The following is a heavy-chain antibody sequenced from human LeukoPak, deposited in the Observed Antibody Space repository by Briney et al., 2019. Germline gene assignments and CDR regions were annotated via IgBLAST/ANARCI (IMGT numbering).Heavy chain of an antibody. V-gene: IGHV3-11*01. CDR2: ISSGGGTI. Sequence: GGSLRLSCVGSGFIFSDYYMSWLRRAPGKGLEWISYISSGGGTIYYGDSVKGRFTISRDNAKNSMYLQMDSLRDEDTAVYYCARDRYFEQWLGRGTWFDDWGQGTLVTVSS. J-gene: IGHJ5*02. D-gene: IGHD6-19*01. CDR3: ARDRYFEQWLGRGTWFDD. CDR1: GFIFSDYY.